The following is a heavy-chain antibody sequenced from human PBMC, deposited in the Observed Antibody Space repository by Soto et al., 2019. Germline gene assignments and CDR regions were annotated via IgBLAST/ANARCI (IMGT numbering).Heavy chain of an antibody. CDR2: ISGSGGST. CDR3: AKQTGPRMATTVTDD. CDR1: GFTFSSYA. D-gene: IGHD1-1*01. Sequence: VPLLESGGGLVQPGGSLRLSCAASGFTFSSYAMSWVRQAPGKGLEWVSAISGSGGSTFYADSVKGRFTISSDNSKNTLYLQMNSLRAEDTGVYYCAKQTGPRMATTVTDDWGQGTLVTVSS. J-gene: IGHJ4*02. V-gene: IGHV3-23*01.